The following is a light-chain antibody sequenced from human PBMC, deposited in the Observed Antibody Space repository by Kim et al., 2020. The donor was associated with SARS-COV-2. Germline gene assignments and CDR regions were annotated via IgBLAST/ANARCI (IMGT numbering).Light chain of an antibody. CDR3: QQYGSSPGT. CDR1: QSVSSSY. J-gene: IGKJ4*01. Sequence: PGEGATLSCRATQSVSSSYLAWYQQKPGQAPRLLIYGASSRATGIPNRFSGSGSGADFTLTISRLEPEDFAVYYCQQYGSSPGTFGGGTKLEIK. V-gene: IGKV3-20*01. CDR2: GAS.